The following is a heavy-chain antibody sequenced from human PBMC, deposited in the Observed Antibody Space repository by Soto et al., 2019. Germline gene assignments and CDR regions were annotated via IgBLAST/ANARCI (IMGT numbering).Heavy chain of an antibody. CDR3: AREFCSAGVCYGWYYLDH. CDR2: IGVTGDT. D-gene: IGHD2-15*01. CDR1: GFTLSSYD. Sequence: EVQLVESGGGLVQPGGSLRLSCGVSGFTLSSYDMHWVRQTPGKGLEWVSSIGVTGDTYYLDSVKGRFTISRENARDSVYLQMNSLRAEDTAVYFCAREFCSAGVCYGWYYLDHWGQGTLVTVSS. V-gene: IGHV3-13*01. J-gene: IGHJ4*02.